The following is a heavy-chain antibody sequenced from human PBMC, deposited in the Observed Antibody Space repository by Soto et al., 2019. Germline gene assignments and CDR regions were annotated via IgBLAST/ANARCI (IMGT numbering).Heavy chain of an antibody. CDR1: GGSISSYY. J-gene: IGHJ4*02. Sequence: ASETLSLTCTVSGGSISSYYWSWIRQPPGKGLEWIGYIYYSGSTNYNPSLKSRVTISVDTSKNQFSLKLSSVTAADTAVYYCASYDFWSGYYFGWGQGTLVTVSS. CDR3: ASYDFWSGYYFG. V-gene: IGHV4-59*08. D-gene: IGHD3-3*01. CDR2: IYYSGST.